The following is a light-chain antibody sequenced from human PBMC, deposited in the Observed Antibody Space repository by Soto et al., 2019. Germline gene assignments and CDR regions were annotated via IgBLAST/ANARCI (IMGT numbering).Light chain of an antibody. V-gene: IGKV3-15*01. CDR2: GAS. Sequence: EIVMTQSPATLSVSPGERATLSCRASQSVSSNLAWYQQKPGQAPRLLIYGASTRATGIPARFSGSGSGTEFTLTISSLQSEDFAVYYCQQYTNWPFTFGGGTKVEI. CDR3: QQYTNWPFT. J-gene: IGKJ4*01. CDR1: QSVSSN.